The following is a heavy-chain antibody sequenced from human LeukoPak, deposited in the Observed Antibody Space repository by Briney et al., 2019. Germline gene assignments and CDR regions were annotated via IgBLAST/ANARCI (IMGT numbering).Heavy chain of an antibody. J-gene: IGHJ4*02. V-gene: IGHV3-21*01. CDR2: ITSSSSST. Sequence: GGSQRLSCAASGFTFSGYSMNWVRQGPGKGLEWVSSITSSSSSTYYADSVKGRFTISRDNAKNSLYLHMNSLRAEDTAVYYCVPAGGISTWYFDYWGQGTLVTVSS. CDR1: GFTFSGYS. D-gene: IGHD1-26*01. CDR3: VPAGGISTWYFDY.